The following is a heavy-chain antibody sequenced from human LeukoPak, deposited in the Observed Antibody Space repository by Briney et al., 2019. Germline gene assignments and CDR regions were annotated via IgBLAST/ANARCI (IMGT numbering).Heavy chain of an antibody. CDR3: AKNGDRGAYCSGGSCYPYYYYNMDV. CDR2: ISSTGGTA. CDR1: GFTFSSFG. J-gene: IGHJ6*03. D-gene: IGHD2-15*01. V-gene: IGHV3-23*01. Sequence: GGSLRLSCAASGFTFSSFGMSWVRQAPGKGLEWVSAISSTGGTAYYADSVKGRFTISRDNSKNTLYLQMNSLRAEDTAIYYCAKNGDRGAYCSGGSCYPYYYYNMDVWGKGTTVTISS.